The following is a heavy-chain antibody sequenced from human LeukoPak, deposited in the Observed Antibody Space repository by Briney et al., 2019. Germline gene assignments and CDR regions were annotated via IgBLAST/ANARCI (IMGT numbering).Heavy chain of an antibody. CDR1: GFSLSTSGVG. D-gene: IGHD2-15*01. CDR2: IYWDDDK. CDR3: AHSPYCSGGSCYSFYGDYFDY. J-gene: IGHJ4*02. Sequence: SGPTLVKPTQTLTLTCTFSGFSLSTSGVGVGWIRQPPGKALEWLALIYWDDDKRYSPSLKSRLPITKDTSKNQMVLTMTNMDPVDTATYYCAHSPYCSGGSCYSFYGDYFDYWGQGTLVTVSS. V-gene: IGHV2-5*02.